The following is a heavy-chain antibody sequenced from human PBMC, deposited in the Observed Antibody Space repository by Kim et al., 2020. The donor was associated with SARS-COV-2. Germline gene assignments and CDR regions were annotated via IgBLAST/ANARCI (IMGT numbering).Heavy chain of an antibody. D-gene: IGHD3-10*01. CDR2: IRSKAYGGKT. Sequence: GGSLRLSCTASGFTFGDYAMSWFRQAPGKGLEWVGFIRSKAYGGKTEYAASVKGRFTITRDDSKSIAYLQMNSLKTEDTAVYYFLRDRRVLWFGEFGYHLCVDVWRRGTTLTVSS. J-gene: IGHJ6*02. V-gene: IGHV3-49*03. CDR1: GFTFGDYA. CDR3: LRDRRVLWFGEFGYHLCVDV.